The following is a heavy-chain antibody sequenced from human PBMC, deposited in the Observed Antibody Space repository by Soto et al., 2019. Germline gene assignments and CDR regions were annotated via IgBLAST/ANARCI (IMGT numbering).Heavy chain of an antibody. J-gene: IGHJ4*02. D-gene: IGHD2-8*01. Sequence: QVQLQESGPGLVKPSQTLSLTCTVSGGSISSGGYYWSWIRQHPGKGLEWIGYIYYSGSTYYNPSLKSRVIISVDTSKNQFSLKLSSVTAAETAVYYCASGTNGVCHFDYWGQGTLVTVSS. CDR3: ASGTNGVCHFDY. CDR2: IYYSGST. V-gene: IGHV4-31*03. CDR1: GGSISSGGYY.